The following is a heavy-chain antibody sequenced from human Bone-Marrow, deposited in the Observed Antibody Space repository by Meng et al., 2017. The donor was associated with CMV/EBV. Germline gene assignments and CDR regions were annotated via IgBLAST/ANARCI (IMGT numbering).Heavy chain of an antibody. D-gene: IGHD1-26*01. Sequence: GESLKISCTGSGFTFSDYYTSWIRQAPGKGLEWLSYISSGSGTISYADSVKGRFTISRDNAKNSLYLQMNSLRAEDTAVYYCARGRGVGATFRYGMDVWGQGTTVTVSS. V-gene: IGHV3-11*04. J-gene: IGHJ6*02. CDR1: GFTFSDYY. CDR3: ARGRGVGATFRYGMDV. CDR2: ISSGSGTI.